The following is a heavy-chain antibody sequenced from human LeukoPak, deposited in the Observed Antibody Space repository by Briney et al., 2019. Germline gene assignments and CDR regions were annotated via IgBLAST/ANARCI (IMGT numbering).Heavy chain of an antibody. V-gene: IGHV4-39*01. J-gene: IGHJ4*02. CDR2: IYYSGST. D-gene: IGHD6-6*01. Sequence: SETLSLTCTVSGGSISNGDYYWSWIRQPPGKGLEWIGTIYYSGSTYYNPSLKSRVTISVDTSKNQFSLKLSSVTAADTAVYYCADSYSSSSPFGYWGQGTLVTVSS. CDR3: ADSYSSSSPFGY. CDR1: GGSISNGDYY.